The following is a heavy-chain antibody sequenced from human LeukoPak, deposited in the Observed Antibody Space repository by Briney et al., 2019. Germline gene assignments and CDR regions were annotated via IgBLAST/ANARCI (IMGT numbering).Heavy chain of an antibody. J-gene: IGHJ5*02. CDR1: GGSFSGYY. Sequence: SETLSLTCAVYGGSFSGYYWSWIRQPPGKGLEWIGSIYHSGSTYYNPSLKSRVTISVDTSKNQFSLKLSSVTAADTAVYYCAREVYYYDSSGYYYNWFDPWGQGTLVTVSS. V-gene: IGHV4-34*01. CDR2: IYHSGST. D-gene: IGHD3-22*01. CDR3: AREVYYYDSSGYYYNWFDP.